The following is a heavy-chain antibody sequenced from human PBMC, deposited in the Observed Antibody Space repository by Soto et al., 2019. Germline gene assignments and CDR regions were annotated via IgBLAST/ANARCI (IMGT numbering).Heavy chain of an antibody. Sequence: EVQLLESGGGLVQPGGSLRLSCAASGFTFSNYAMSWVRQAPGKGPGWVPGISGGGVDTYYVDSVKGRFIISRDNSRTTLYLQMRTLRADAAAVYYCAKEAASIGVPLFDSWGQGTLVTVSS. J-gene: IGHJ4*02. CDR1: GFTFSNYA. CDR2: ISGGGVDT. CDR3: AKEAASIGVPLFDS. D-gene: IGHD3-3*01. V-gene: IGHV3-23*02.